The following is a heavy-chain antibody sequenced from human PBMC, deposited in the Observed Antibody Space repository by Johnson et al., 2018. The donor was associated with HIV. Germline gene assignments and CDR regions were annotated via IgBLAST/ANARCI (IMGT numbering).Heavy chain of an antibody. CDR2: ISYDGSNK. D-gene: IGHD2-2*01. CDR1: GFTFSSYA. Sequence: QVQLVESGGGVVQPGRSLRLSCAASGFTFSSYAMHWVRQAPGKGLEWVAVISYDGSNKDYADSVKGRFTISRGHSKNTLYLQMNGLRAEDTAVYYCARGGAAMTFWEVHDAFDIWGQGTMVTVSS. V-gene: IGHV3-30-3*01. J-gene: IGHJ3*02. CDR3: ARGGAAMTFWEVHDAFDI.